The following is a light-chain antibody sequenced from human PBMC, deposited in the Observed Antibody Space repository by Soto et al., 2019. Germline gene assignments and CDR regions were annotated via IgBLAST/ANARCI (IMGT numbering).Light chain of an antibody. CDR1: SSDVGGYGF. CDR3: ATWDDSLSGPV. J-gene: IGLJ2*01. CDR2: DVS. V-gene: IGLV2-8*01. Sequence: QSALTQPPSTSGSPGQSVTISCTGTSSDVGGYGFVAWHQQHPGKAPRLMIYDVSKRPSGVPDRFSGSKSGYTASLTVSGLQAEDEADYYCATWDDSLSGPVFGGGTKLTVL.